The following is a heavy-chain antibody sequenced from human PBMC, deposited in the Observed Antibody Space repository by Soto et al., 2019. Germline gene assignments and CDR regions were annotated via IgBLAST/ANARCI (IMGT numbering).Heavy chain of an antibody. CDR2: INSRNGDT. J-gene: IGHJ5*02. D-gene: IGHD3-10*01. CDR1: GYTFSAHY. CDR3: ARGTGSSWSDL. Sequence: ASVKVSCKASGYTFSAHYIHWVRQAPGQGLQWMGWINSRNGDTKYARDFQGSVTLTRDTSINTAYMELRSQTSDDTAIYYCARGTGSSWSDLWGQGTLVTVS. V-gene: IGHV1-2*02.